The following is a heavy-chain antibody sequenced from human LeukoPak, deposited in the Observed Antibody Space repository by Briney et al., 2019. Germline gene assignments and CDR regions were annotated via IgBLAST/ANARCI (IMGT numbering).Heavy chain of an antibody. CDR1: GYTFTAYG. V-gene: IGHV1-18*01. D-gene: IGHD3-16*01. CDR3: SRDDGPFGGVRFDH. J-gene: IGHJ4*02. CDR2: ISANNGNT. Sequence: ASVKVSCKASGYTFTAYGIRWVRQAPGKGLEWMGWISANNGNTNYAQKVQGRVTMTRDTSTSTAYMELRSLRYDDTAVYYCSRDDGPFGGVRFDHWGQGTLVTVSS.